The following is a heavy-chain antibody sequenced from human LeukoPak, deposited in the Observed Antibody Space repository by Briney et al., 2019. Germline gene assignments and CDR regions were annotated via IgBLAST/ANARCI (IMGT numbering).Heavy chain of an antibody. CDR1: GFTFSTYG. CDR3: ARDGTAAGLYFDL. D-gene: IGHD6-13*01. V-gene: IGHV3-30*02. Sequence: GGSLRLSCAASGFTFSTYGMYWVRQAPAKGLEWVAFIRYDGSNKYYAESVKGRLTISRDTSKSTLYLQMSSLRVEDTAVYYCARDGTAAGLYFDLWGQGTLVTVSS. J-gene: IGHJ4*01. CDR2: IRYDGSNK.